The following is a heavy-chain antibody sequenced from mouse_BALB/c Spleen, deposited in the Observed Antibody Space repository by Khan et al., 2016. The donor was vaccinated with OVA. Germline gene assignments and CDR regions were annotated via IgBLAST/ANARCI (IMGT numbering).Heavy chain of an antibody. CDR3: AKPPYFSYVMVY. CDR2: INTYTGEP. CDR1: GKTFTNYG. D-gene: IGHD2-10*01. V-gene: IGHV9-3-1*01. J-gene: IGHJ4*01. Sequence: QIQLVQSGPELKKPGETVKISCKASGKTFTNYGMNWVKQAPGKGLKWMGWINTYTGEPTYADDFKGRFAFSLEASASTAYLQINNLKDEDTATDFCAKPPYFSYVMVYWGQGTSVTVSS.